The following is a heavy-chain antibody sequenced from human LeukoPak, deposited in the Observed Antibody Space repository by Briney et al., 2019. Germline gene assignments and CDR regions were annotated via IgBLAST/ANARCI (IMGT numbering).Heavy chain of an antibody. J-gene: IGHJ5*02. CDR2: ISGGGGST. D-gene: IGHD6-19*01. CDR1: GFTFSNYD. Sequence: GGTLRLSCAASGFTFSNYDMTWVRQAPGKGLEWVSGISGGGGSTHYGDSVKGRFTISRDNSKNTLYLQMNSLRAEDTAVYYCAKVGSSGWTRDWFDPWGQGTLVTVSS. V-gene: IGHV3-23*01. CDR3: AKVGSSGWTRDWFDP.